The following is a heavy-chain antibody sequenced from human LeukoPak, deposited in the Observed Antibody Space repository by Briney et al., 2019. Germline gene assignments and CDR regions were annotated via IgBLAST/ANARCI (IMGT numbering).Heavy chain of an antibody. D-gene: IGHD5-12*01. J-gene: IGHJ4*02. V-gene: IGHV3-9*01. CDR3: AKDQQRGYEIRLFDY. CDR1: GFTFDDHA. CDR2: ISWNSGSI. Sequence: PGGSLGLSCAASGFTFDDHAMHWVRQAPGKGLEWVSGISWNSGSIDSADSVKGRFTISRDNAKNSLYLQMNSLRAEDTAVYFCAKDQQRGYEIRLFDYWGQGTLVTVSS.